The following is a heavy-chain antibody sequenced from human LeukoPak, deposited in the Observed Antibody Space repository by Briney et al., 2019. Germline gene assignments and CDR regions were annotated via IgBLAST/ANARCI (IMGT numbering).Heavy chain of an antibody. CDR2: IYHSGST. CDR3: ARNHYDFWSGYSNWFDP. Sequence: RPSQTLSLTCAVSGGSISSGGYPWSWIRQPPGKGLEWIGYIYHSGSTYYNPSLKSRATISVDRSKNQFSLKLSSVTAADTAVYYCARNHYDFWSGYSNWFDPWGQGTLVTVSS. D-gene: IGHD3-3*01. CDR1: GGSISSGGYP. J-gene: IGHJ5*02. V-gene: IGHV4-30-2*01.